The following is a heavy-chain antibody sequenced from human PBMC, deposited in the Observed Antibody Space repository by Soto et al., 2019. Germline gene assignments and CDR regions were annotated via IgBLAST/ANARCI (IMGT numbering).Heavy chain of an antibody. J-gene: IGHJ2*01. V-gene: IGHV2-5*02. Sequence: QITLKESGPTLVKPTQTLTLTCTFSGFSLSTSGVGVGWIRQPPGKALEWLALIYWDDDKRYSPSLKSRLTITKDTSKNQVVLTMTHMDPVDTATYYCAHRRTDGDLNYWYFDLWGRGTLVTVSS. D-gene: IGHD4-17*01. CDR1: GFSLSTSGVG. CDR3: AHRRTDGDLNYWYFDL. CDR2: IYWDDDK.